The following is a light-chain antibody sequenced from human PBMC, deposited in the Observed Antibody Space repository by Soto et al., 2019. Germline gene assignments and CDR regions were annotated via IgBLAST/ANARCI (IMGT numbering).Light chain of an antibody. J-gene: IGKJ3*01. V-gene: IGKV3-15*01. Sequence: EIVMTQSPATLSVSPGERATLSCRASQSVSSNLAWYQQKPGQAPRLLIYGASTRATGIPARFSGSGSGTEXTLXISSLQSEXFAVYYCQQYNTLFTFGXXTKV. CDR1: QSVSSN. CDR2: GAS. CDR3: QQYNTLFT.